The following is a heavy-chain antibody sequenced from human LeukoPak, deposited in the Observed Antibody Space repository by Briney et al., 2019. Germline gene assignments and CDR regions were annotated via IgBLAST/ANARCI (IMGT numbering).Heavy chain of an antibody. CDR1: GGSISSSSYY. Sequence: SETLSLTCTVSGGSISSSSYYWGWIRQPPGKGLEWIGSIYYSGSTYYNPSLKSRVTISVDTSKNQFSLKLSSVTAADTAVYYCWAPFCSGGSCYSHYFDYWGQGTLVIVSS. V-gene: IGHV4-39*07. CDR2: IYYSGST. J-gene: IGHJ4*02. D-gene: IGHD2-15*01. CDR3: WAPFCSGGSCYSHYFDY.